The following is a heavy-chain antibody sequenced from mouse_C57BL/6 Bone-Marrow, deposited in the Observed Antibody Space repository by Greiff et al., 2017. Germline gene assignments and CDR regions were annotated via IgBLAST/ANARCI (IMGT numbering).Heavy chain of an antibody. CDR2: IDPADSYT. V-gene: IGHV1-69*01. CDR3: ASILAY. Sequence: QVQLQQPGAELVMPGASVKLSCKASGYTFTSYWMHWVKQRPGQGLEWIGEIDPADSYTNYNQKFKGKSTLTVDKSSSTAYMQLSSLTSEDSAVYYCASILAYGGQGTLVTVSA. J-gene: IGHJ3*01. CDR1: GYTFTSYW.